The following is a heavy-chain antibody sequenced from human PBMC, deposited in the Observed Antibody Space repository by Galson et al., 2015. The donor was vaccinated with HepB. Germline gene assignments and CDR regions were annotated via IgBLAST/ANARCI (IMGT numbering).Heavy chain of an antibody. CDR1: GYTLTELS. D-gene: IGHD1-1*01. V-gene: IGHV1-24*01. CDR2: FDPEDGET. CDR3: ATYPPLWNDGPRGAFDI. Sequence: SVKVSCKVSGYTLTELSMHWVRQAPGKGLEWMGGFDPEDGETIYAQKFQGRVTMTEDTSTDTAYMELSSLRSEDTAVYYCATYPPLWNDGPRGAFDIWGQGTMVTVSS. J-gene: IGHJ3*02.